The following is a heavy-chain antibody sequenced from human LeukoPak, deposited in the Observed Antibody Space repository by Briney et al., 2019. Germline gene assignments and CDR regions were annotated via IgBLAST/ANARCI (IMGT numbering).Heavy chain of an antibody. J-gene: IGHJ4*02. V-gene: IGHV3-15*01. Sequence: PGGSLRLSCAASGFTFSSYSMNWVRQAPGKGLEWVGRIKKKTDGETTDYAAPVKGRFTISRDDSKNTLYLEMNSLKSDDTAVYYCAAGTGTSDFDYWGQGTLVTVSS. CDR3: AAGTGTSDFDY. CDR1: GFTFSSYS. D-gene: IGHD1-1*01. CDR2: IKKKTDGETT.